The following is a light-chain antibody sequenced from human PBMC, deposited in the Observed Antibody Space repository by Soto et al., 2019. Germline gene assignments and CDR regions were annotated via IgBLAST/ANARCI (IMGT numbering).Light chain of an antibody. CDR3: LQYNSYSELT. CDR1: QSISTW. CDR2: KAS. J-gene: IGKJ4*01. Sequence: DIQMTQSPSTLSASVGDRVTITCRASQSISTWLAWYQQKPGKAPNLLIYKASSLEGGVPSRFSGSGSGTEFTLTISSLQPDDFATYYCLQYNSYSELTFGGGTKVEIK. V-gene: IGKV1-5*03.